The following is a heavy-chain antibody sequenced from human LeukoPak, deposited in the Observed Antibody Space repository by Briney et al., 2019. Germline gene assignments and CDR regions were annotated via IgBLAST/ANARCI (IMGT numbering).Heavy chain of an antibody. CDR3: ARGYYYDSRGHNSDAFDI. CDR2: IYSGGST. D-gene: IGHD3-22*01. J-gene: IGHJ3*02. Sequence: GGSLRLSCAASGFTVSSTYMSWVRQAPGKGLKWVSVIYSGGSTYYADSVKGQFTISRHTSKNTLYLQMTGLRAEDTAVYYCARGYYYDSRGHNSDAFDIWGQGTMVTVSS. CDR1: GFTVSSTY. V-gene: IGHV3-53*04.